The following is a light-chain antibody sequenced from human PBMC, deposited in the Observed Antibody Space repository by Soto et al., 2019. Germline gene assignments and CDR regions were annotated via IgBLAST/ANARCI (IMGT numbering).Light chain of an antibody. J-gene: IGKJ1*01. CDR1: QSVSTY. Sequence: EIVLTQSPGSLSLSPGDRATLSCRASQSVSTYLAWYQQKPGQAPRLLIYGASSRATGIPDRFRGSGSGTDFILTISRLEPEDFAVYHCQQYGDTPKTFGQGTKVDIK. CDR2: GAS. CDR3: QQYGDTPKT. V-gene: IGKV3-20*01.